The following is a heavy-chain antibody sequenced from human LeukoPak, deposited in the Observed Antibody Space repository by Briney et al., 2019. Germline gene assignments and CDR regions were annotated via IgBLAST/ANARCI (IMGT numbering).Heavy chain of an antibody. V-gene: IGHV3-11*04. D-gene: IGHD1-26*01. CDR2: ISSSGSTI. CDR1: GFTFSDYY. Sequence: GGSLRLSCAASGFTFSDYYMSWIRQAPGKGLEWVSYISSSGSTIYYADSVKGRFTISRDNAKNSLYLQMNSLRAEDTAVYYCARASPEYSGSYFFSAFDIWGQGTMVTVSS. J-gene: IGHJ3*02. CDR3: ARASPEYSGSYFFSAFDI.